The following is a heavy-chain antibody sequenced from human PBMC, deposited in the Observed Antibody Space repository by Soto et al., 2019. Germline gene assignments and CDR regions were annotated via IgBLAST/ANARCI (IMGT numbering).Heavy chain of an antibody. J-gene: IGHJ6*02. Sequence: SVKVSCKASGGTFSSYAISWVRQAPGQGLEWMGGIIPIFGTANYAQKYQGRVTITADESTSTAYMEMSSLRSEDTDEYYCAIILGSGSYSTLDYYYYYGMDVWGQGTTVTVSS. CDR1: GGTFSSYA. CDR2: IIPIFGTA. CDR3: AIILGSGSYSTLDYYYYYGMDV. D-gene: IGHD3-10*01. V-gene: IGHV1-69*13.